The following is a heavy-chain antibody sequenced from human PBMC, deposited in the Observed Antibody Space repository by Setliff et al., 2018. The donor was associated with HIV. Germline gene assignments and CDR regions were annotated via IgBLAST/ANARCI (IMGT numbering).Heavy chain of an antibody. Sequence: ASETLSLTCTVSGGSISSSSYYWGWIRQPPGKGLEWIGSIYHSGSTYYNPSLKSRVTISVDTSKNQFALKLSSVTAADTAVYYCASTARYYDLLTGYSNQGYFDHWGLGTLVTVSS. CDR2: IYHSGST. V-gene: IGHV4-39*06. J-gene: IGHJ4*01. CDR1: GGSISSSSYY. D-gene: IGHD3-9*01. CDR3: ASTARYYDLLTGYSNQGYFDH.